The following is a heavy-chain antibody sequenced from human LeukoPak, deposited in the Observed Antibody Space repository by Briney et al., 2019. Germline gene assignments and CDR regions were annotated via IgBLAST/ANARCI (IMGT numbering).Heavy chain of an antibody. CDR1: GFTFSNYW. V-gene: IGHV3-7*01. CDR2: IKEDGGEK. D-gene: IGHD2-15*01. J-gene: IGHJ4*02. CDR3: VRDRGYCSGGTCYALWDY. Sequence: GGSLRLSCAASGFTFSNYWMTWVRQAPGKGLEWVAHIKEDGGEKHYVDPVKGRFTISRDNAKNSLYLQMNGLRAEDTAMYYCVRDRGYCSGGTCYALWDYWGQGTLVTVSS.